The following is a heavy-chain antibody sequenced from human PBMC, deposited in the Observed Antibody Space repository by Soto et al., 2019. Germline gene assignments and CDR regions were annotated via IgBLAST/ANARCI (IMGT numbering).Heavy chain of an antibody. CDR1: GGSINNYY. V-gene: IGHV4-59*01. J-gene: IGHJ3*02. CDR2: IYYSENT. CDR3: ARDPGLTDAFDI. Sequence: QVQLQESGPGLVKPSETLSLSCTVSGGSINNYYWSWIRQPPGKGLEWIGYIYYSENTNYNPSLKSRITISVDTSKNQFSLKLSSVTAADTAVYYCARDPGLTDAFDIWGQGTMVTVSS.